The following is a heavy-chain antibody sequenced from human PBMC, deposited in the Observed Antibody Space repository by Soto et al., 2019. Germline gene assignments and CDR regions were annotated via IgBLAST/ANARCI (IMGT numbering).Heavy chain of an antibody. CDR2: ISNTGGST. V-gene: IGHV3-23*01. D-gene: IGHD3-10*01. CDR3: ARDFAGWFGNLVNYFDN. CDR1: GFTFSTYA. J-gene: IGHJ4*02. Sequence: EVQLLESGGGLVQPGGSLRLSCAVSGFTFSTYAMGWVRQAPGKGLECVSGISNTGGSTYYADSVRGRFTISRDDSKKTLYLERNSLRPEDTAVYYCARDFAGWFGNLVNYFDNWGQGTLVTVSS.